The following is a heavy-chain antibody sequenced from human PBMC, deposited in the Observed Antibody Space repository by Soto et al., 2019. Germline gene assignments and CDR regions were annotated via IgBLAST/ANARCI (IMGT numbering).Heavy chain of an antibody. V-gene: IGHV3-23*01. D-gene: IGHD3-3*01. CDR2: ISGSGGST. Sequence: EVQLLESGGGLVQPGGSLRLSCAASGFTFSSYAMSWVRQAPGKGLEWVSAISGSGGSTYYADSVKGRFTISRDNSKNPLYLQMNSLRAEDTAVYYCAKVDYDFWSGQYYYFDYWGQGTLVTVSS. CDR1: GFTFSSYA. J-gene: IGHJ4*02. CDR3: AKVDYDFWSGQYYYFDY.